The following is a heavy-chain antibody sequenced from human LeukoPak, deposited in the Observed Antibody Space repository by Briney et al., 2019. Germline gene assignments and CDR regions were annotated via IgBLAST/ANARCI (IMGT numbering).Heavy chain of an antibody. V-gene: IGHV1-2*06. CDR1: GYTFTGYY. J-gene: IGHJ4*02. CDR2: INSNSGGT. Sequence: ASVKVSCKASGYTFTGYYMHWVRQAPGQGLEWMGRINSNSGGTNYAQKFQGRVTMTRDASISTAYMELSRLRSDDTAVYYCARDAPLNYDSSGYSAYWGQGTLVTVSS. CDR3: ARDAPLNYDSSGYSAY. D-gene: IGHD3-22*01.